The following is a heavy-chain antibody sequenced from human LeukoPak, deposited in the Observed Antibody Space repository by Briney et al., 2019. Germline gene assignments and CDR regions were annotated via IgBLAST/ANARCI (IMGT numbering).Heavy chain of an antibody. V-gene: IGHV3-53*01. CDR2: IYSGGST. CDR3: AKDQRIAYYDSSGPDAFDI. CDR1: EFSVGSNY. D-gene: IGHD3-22*01. J-gene: IGHJ3*02. Sequence: GGSLRLSCAASEFSVGSNYMTWVRQAPGKGLEWVSLIYSGGSTYYADSVKGRFTISRDNSKNTLYLQMNSLRAEDTAVYYCAKDQRIAYYDSSGPDAFDIWGQGTMVTVSS.